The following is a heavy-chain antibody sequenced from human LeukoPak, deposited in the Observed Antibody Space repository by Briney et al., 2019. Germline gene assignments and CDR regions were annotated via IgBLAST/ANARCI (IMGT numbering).Heavy chain of an antibody. V-gene: IGHV3-66*01. D-gene: IGHD4-17*01. CDR3: ARDRTTVTRKPDAFDI. CDR2: IYSGGST. CDR1: GFTVSSNY. Sequence: PGGSLRLSCAASGFTVSSNYMSWVRQAPGKGLEWVSVIYSGGSTYYADSVKGRFTISRGNSKNTLYLQMNSLRAEDTAVYYCARDRTTVTRKPDAFDIWGQGTMVTVSS. J-gene: IGHJ3*02.